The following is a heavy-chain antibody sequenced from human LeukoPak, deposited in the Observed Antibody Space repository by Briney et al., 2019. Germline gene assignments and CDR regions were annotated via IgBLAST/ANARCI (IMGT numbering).Heavy chain of an antibody. J-gene: IGHJ4*02. CDR1: GYTLTELS. V-gene: IGHV1-24*01. CDR2: FDPEDGET. D-gene: IGHD5-24*01. Sequence: ASVKVSCKVSGYTLTELSMHWVRQAPGKGLEWMGGFDPEDGETIYAQKFQGRVTITADKSTSTAYMELSSLRSEDTAVYYCARDRRWLQSYYFDYWGQGTLVTVSS. CDR3: ARDRRWLQSYYFDY.